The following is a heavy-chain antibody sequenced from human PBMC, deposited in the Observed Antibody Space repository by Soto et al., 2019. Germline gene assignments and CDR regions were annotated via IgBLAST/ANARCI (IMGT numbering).Heavy chain of an antibody. V-gene: IGHV3-9*01. CDR1: GFTFDDYA. CDR2: ISWNSGSI. J-gene: IGHJ4*02. CDR3: AKAHYYGSGSYAPVDY. Sequence: PGGSLRLSCAASGFTFDDYAMHWVRQAPGKGLEWVSGISWNSGSIGYADSVKGRFTISRDNAKNSLYLQMNSLRAEDTALYYCAKAHYYGSGSYAPVDYWGQGTLVTVSS. D-gene: IGHD3-10*01.